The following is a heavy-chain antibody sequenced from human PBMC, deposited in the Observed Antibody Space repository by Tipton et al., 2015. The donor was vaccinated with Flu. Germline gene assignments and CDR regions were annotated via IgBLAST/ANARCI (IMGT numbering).Heavy chain of an antibody. CDR2: MDTSGST. D-gene: IGHD4-11*01. J-gene: IGHJ4*02. V-gene: IGHV4-61*09. Sequence: TLSLTCTVSGGSISSGSYYWSGIRQPAGKGLEWIGHMDTSGSTDFNPSLETRVTISVDTSKTHFSLKMSSVTAADTAVYYCARDDYINPGALEYWRQGTLVRVSS. CDR1: GGSISSGSYY. CDR3: ARDDYINPGALEY.